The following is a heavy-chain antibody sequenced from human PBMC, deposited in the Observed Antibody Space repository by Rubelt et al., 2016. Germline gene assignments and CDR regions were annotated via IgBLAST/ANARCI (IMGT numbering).Heavy chain of an antibody. CDR1: GYTFTSYG. CDR2: ISAYNGNT. J-gene: IGHJ3*02. Sequence: QVQLVQSGAEVKKPGASVKVSCKASGYTFTSYGISWVRQAPGQGLEWMGWISAYNGNTNYAKKLQCRVNMTTDTSTSTAYMELRSLRSDDTAVYYCARRDGYNWDDAFDIWGQGTMVTVSS. D-gene: IGHD5-24*01. V-gene: IGHV1-18*01. CDR3: ARRDGYNWDDAFDI.